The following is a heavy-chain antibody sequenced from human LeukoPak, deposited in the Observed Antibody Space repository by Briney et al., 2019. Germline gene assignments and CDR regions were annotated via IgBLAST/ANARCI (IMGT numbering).Heavy chain of an antibody. CDR2: IKQAGSEK. V-gene: IGHV3-7*01. CDR3: ARVGSCSSTSCYVYYYYYYMDV. Sequence: PGGSLRLSCAASGFTFSSYWMSWVRQAPGKGLEWVANIKQAGSEKYYVGSVKGRFTISRDNAKNSLDLQMNGLRAEDTAVYYCARVGSCSSTSCYVYYYYYYMDVWGKGTTVTVSS. D-gene: IGHD2-2*01. CDR1: GFTFSSYW. J-gene: IGHJ6*03.